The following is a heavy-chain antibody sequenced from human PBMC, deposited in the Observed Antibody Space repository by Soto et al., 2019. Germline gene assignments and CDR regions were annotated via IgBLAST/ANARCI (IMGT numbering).Heavy chain of an antibody. J-gene: IGHJ4*02. V-gene: IGHV3-23*01. CDR1: GFKFSNYA. Sequence: HPGGSLRLSCATSGFKFSNYAMSWFRQAPGKGLEWFSLISATGGGTYYADCVKGRLTISRDNSHNTLYLQVHSLTAEDTAVYYCAKDRRAGGNSAFYFDFWGQGAQVTVSS. CDR2: ISATGGGT. CDR3: AKDRRAGGNSAFYFDF. D-gene: IGHD3-16*01.